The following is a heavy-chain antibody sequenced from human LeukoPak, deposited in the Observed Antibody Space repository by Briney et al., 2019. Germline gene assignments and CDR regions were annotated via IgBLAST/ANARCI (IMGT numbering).Heavy chain of an antibody. J-gene: IGHJ4*02. CDR1: GGTFSSYA. CDR3: ARGLRGYFDWLLYHY. Sequence: GSSVKVSCKASGGTFSSYAISWVRQAPGQGLEWMGGIIPIFGTANYAQKFQGRVTITADKSTSTAYMELSSLRSDDTAVYYCARGLRGYFDWLLYHYWGQGTLVTVSS. V-gene: IGHV1-69*06. D-gene: IGHD3-9*01. CDR2: IIPIFGTA.